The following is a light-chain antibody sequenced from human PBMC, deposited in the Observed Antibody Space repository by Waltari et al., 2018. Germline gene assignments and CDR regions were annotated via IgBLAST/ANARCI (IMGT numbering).Light chain of an antibody. J-gene: IGLJ2*01. V-gene: IGLV2-14*01. CDR1: SNDVGGYNS. CDR3: SSQSSNDVVL. CDR2: DVS. Sequence: QSALTQPASVSGSPGQSVTIFCAGTSNDVGGYNSVSWYQEHPGQAPRVIIYDVSDRPAGGSDRFSVSKSGNTASLTISGLQSEDEADYYCSSQSSNDVVLFGGGTKLTVL.